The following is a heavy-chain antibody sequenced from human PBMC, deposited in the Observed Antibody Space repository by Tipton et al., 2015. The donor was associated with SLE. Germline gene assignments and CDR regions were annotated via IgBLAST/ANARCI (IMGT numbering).Heavy chain of an antibody. CDR2: ISSSSSYI. D-gene: IGHD3-3*01. V-gene: IGHV3-21*01. CDR3: ARDRFRSGDAFDI. J-gene: IGHJ3*02. CDR1: GFTFSSYS. Sequence: GSLRLSCAASGFTFSSYSMNWVRQAPGKGLEWVSSISSSSSYIYYADSVKGRFTISRDNAKNSLYLQMNSLRAEDTAVYYCARDRFRSGDAFDIWGQGTMVTVSS.